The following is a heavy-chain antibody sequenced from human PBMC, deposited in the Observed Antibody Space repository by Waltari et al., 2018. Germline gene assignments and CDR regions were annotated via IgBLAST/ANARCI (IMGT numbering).Heavy chain of an antibody. CDR1: GFPSSSYE. V-gene: IGHV3-48*03. J-gene: IGHJ4*02. CDR3: ARDNNGYDRYFDY. CDR2: ISSSGSTI. Sequence: EVQLVESGGGLVQPGGYLRLSCAASGFPSSSYEMNWVRQAPGKGLEWVSYISSSGSTIYYADSVKGRFTISRDNAKNSLYLQMHSLRADDTAVYYCARDNNGYDRYFDYWGQGTLVTVSS. D-gene: IGHD5-12*01.